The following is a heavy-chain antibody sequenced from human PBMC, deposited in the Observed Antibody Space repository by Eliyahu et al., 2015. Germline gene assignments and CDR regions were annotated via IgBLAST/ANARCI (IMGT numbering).Heavy chain of an antibody. CDR3: AVRDYYAKEAFDI. V-gene: IGHV1-69*01. D-gene: IGHD3-10*01. CDR1: GXXFSSYA. J-gene: IGHJ3*02. Sequence: QVQLVQSGAEVXXXGSSVKVXCXASGXXFSSYAXSXVRQAPGQGLEWMGGIIPIFGTANYAQKFQGRVTITADESTSTAYMELSSLRPEDTAVYYCAVRDYYAKEAFDIWGQGTMVTVSS. CDR2: IIPIFGTA.